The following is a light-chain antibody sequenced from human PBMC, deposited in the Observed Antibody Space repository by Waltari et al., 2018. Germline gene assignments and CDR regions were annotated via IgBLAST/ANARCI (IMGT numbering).Light chain of an antibody. J-gene: IGKJ1*01. Sequence: EIGLTQSPGTLSLSPGERASPSCRTSQSVSSNYLAWYQQRPGQAPRLLIYGASSRAIGIPDRFSGSGSGTDFTLTISRLEPEDFAVYYCQQYGTSPRTFGQGTKVEIK. V-gene: IGKV3-20*01. CDR1: QSVSSNY. CDR3: QQYGTSPRT. CDR2: GAS.